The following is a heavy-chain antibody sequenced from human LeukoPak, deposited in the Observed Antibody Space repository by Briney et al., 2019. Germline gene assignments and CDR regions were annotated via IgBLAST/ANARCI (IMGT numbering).Heavy chain of an antibody. CDR3: ARGDGNSSSWYYYYYGMDV. J-gene: IGHJ6*02. Sequence: PSETLSLTCAVYGGSFSGYYWSWIRQPPGKGLEWIGEINHSGSTNYNPSLKSRVTISVDTSKNQFSLKLSSVTAADTAVYYCARGDGNSSSWYYYYYGMDVWGQGTTVTVSS. CDR1: GGSFSGYY. D-gene: IGHD6-13*01. V-gene: IGHV4-34*01. CDR2: INHSGST.